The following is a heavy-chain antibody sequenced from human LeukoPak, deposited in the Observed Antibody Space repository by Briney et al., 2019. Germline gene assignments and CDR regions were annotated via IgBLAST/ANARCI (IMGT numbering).Heavy chain of an antibody. J-gene: IGHJ1*01. CDR2: ISYDGSDK. V-gene: IGHV3-30*18. D-gene: IGHD2-15*01. CDR1: GFTVSSNY. CDR3: AKGSGYCTGGSCWRL. Sequence: PGGSLRLSCAASGFTVSSNYMSWVRQAPGKGLEWVAVISYDGSDKWYADSVKGRFTVSRDNSKNTLSLQMNSLRDEDTAVYYCAKGSGYCTGGSCWRLWGQGTPVTVSS.